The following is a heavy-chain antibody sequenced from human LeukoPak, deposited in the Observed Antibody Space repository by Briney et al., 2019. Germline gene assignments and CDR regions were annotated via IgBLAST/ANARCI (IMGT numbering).Heavy chain of an antibody. CDR3: ARRLGLAFDI. Sequence: GSSVKVSCKASGYTFTSYGISWVRQAPSQGLELMGWISAYNGNTNYAHKLQGRDTMTTDTSTSKGYMEVRSLRSDDTAVYYCARRLGLAFDIWGQGTMVTVSS. CDR1: GYTFTSYG. CDR2: ISAYNGNT. V-gene: IGHV1-18*01. D-gene: IGHD3-16*01. J-gene: IGHJ3*02.